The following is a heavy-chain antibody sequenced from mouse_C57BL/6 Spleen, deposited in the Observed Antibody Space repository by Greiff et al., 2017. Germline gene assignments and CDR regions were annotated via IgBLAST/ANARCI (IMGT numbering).Heavy chain of an antibody. CDR1: GYTFTSYW. J-gene: IGHJ2*01. Sequence: QVQLQQPGAELVMPGASVKLSCKASGYTFTSYWMHWVKQRPGQGLEWIGEIDPSDSYTNYNQKFKGKSTLTVDKSSSTAYMQLSSLTSEASAVYYCARGLLDYGKGGFDYWGQGTTLTVSS. CDR3: ARGLLDYGKGGFDY. CDR2: IDPSDSYT. D-gene: IGHD1-1*01. V-gene: IGHV1-69*01.